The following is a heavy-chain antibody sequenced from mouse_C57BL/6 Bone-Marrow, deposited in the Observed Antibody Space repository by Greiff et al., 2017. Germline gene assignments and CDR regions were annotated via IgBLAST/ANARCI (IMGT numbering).Heavy chain of an antibody. D-gene: IGHD1-1*01. J-gene: IGHJ4*01. CDR3: ARIDYYGSSYAMDY. Sequence: VQLLQSGAELVKPGASVKLSCKASGYTFTSYWMHWVKQTPGRGLEWIGRIDPNSGSTNYNEKFKSKVTLTVDKPSSTAYMQLSSLTSEESAVYYCARIDYYGSSYAMDYWGQGTSVTVSS. CDR2: IDPNSGST. V-gene: IGHV1-72*01. CDR1: GYTFTSYW.